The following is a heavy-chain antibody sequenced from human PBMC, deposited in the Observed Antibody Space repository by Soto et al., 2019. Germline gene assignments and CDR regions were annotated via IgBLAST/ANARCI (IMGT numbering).Heavy chain of an antibody. CDR3: ARCPQPPDTADPYAVDV. CDR2: IVPSVDTT. V-gene: IGHV1-69*18. CDR1: GGTFSRSG. Sequence: QVQLVQSGTEVKKPGASVKVSCKASGGTFSRSGFHWVRQAPGQGLEWMGMIVPSVDTTNYAQNFQARVTTSADQFTSTVYMELRRLRSEDTAVYYCARCPQPPDTADPYAVDVWGQGTRVIVSS. J-gene: IGHJ6*02. D-gene: IGHD5-18*01.